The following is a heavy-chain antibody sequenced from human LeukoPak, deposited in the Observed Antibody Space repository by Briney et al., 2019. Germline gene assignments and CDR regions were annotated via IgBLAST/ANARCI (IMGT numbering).Heavy chain of an antibody. V-gene: IGHV4-4*07. D-gene: IGHD5-12*01. CDR1: GGSISSYY. Sequence: SETLSLTCTVSGGSISSYYWSWIRQPAGKGLEWIGRICTSGSTNYNPSLKSRVTMSVDTSKNQFSLKLSSVTAADTAVYYCARGGYDPNWFDPWGQGTLVTVSS. CDR2: ICTSGST. CDR3: ARGGYDPNWFDP. J-gene: IGHJ5*02.